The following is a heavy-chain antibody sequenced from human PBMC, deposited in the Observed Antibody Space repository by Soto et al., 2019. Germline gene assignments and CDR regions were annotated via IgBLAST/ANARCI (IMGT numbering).Heavy chain of an antibody. CDR2: MNPNSGNT. V-gene: IGHV1-8*01. CDR1: GYTFTSYD. D-gene: IGHD6-19*01. J-gene: IGHJ6*02. Sequence: GASVKVSCKASGYTFTSYDINWVRQATGQGLEWMGWMNPNSGNTGYAQKFQGRVTMTRNTSISTAYMELSSLRSEDMSVYYCARDGTYASGWYNKTTYTLDVWGQGTTVTVSS. CDR3: ARDGTYASGWYNKTTYTLDV.